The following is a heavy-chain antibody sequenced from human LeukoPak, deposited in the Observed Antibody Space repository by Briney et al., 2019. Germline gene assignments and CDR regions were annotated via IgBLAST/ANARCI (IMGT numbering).Heavy chain of an antibody. CDR1: GYSFTNFW. CDR3: ARHPNYYDSSGYYELGIDY. CDR2: IYPDDSDT. J-gene: IGHJ4*02. Sequence: GESLKISCKGSGYSFTNFWIGWVRQMPGKGLEWMGIIYPDDSDTLYSPSFKGQVTISADKSISTAYLQWSSLKASDTAMYYCARHPNYYDSSGYYELGIDYWGQGTLVTVSS. D-gene: IGHD3-22*01. V-gene: IGHV5-51*01.